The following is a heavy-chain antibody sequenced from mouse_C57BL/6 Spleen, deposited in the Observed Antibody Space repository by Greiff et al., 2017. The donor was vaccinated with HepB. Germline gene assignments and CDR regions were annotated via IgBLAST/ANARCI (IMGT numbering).Heavy chain of an antibody. CDR2: FNPGSGGT. D-gene: IGHD2-10*01. CDR3: ARSAYSRGYYAMDY. Sequence: VQLPQSGAELVRPGTSVKGSCKASGYAFTNYLIEGVKQRAGQGLEWVGVFNPGSGGTNYNEKVKGKATLTADKSSSTAYMQLSSLTSEDSAVYFCARSAYSRGYYAMDYWGQGTSVTVSS. CDR1: GYAFTNYL. J-gene: IGHJ4*01. V-gene: IGHV1-54*01.